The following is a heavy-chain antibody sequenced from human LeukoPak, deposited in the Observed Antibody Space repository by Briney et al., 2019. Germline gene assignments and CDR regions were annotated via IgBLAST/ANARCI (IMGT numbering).Heavy chain of an antibody. D-gene: IGHD3-10*01. CDR2: ISGSGGST. V-gene: IGHV3-23*01. CDR3: AKGTWFGELDY. J-gene: IGHJ4*02. Sequence: GGSLRLSCAASGFTFSSSAMSWVRQAPGKGLEWVSAISGSGGSTYYADSVKGRFSISRDNSKNTLYLQMTSLRAEDTAVYYCAKGTWFGELDYWGQGTLVIVSS. CDR1: GFTFSSSA.